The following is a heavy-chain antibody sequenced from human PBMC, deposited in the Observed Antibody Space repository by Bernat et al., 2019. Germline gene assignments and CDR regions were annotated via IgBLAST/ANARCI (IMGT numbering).Heavy chain of an antibody. Sequence: QLQLQESGPGLVKPSETLSLTCTVSGGSISSSSYYWGWIRQPPGKGLEWIGSIYYSGSTYYNPSLKSRVTISVDTSKNQFSLKLSPVTAADTAVYYCATKDSSGYYSWMEDYWGQGTLVTVSS. J-gene: IGHJ4*02. D-gene: IGHD3-22*01. CDR1: GGSISSSSYY. V-gene: IGHV4-39*01. CDR2: IYYSGST. CDR3: ATKDSSGYYSWMEDY.